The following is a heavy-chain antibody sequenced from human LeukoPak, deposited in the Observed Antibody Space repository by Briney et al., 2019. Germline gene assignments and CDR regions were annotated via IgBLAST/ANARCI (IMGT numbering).Heavy chain of an antibody. CDR3: ARVTAQWELLDY. CDR2: IYYSGST. CDR1: GYSISSGYY. V-gene: IGHV4-38-2*02. J-gene: IGHJ4*02. Sequence: SETLSLTCTVSGYSISSGYYWGWIRQPPGKGLEWIGYIYYSGSTYYNPSLKSRVTISVDTSKNQFSLKLSSVTAADTAVYYCARVTAQWELLDYWGQGTLVTVSS. D-gene: IGHD1-26*01.